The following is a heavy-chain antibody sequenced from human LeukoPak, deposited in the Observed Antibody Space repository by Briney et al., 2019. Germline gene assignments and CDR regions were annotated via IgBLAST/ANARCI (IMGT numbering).Heavy chain of an antibody. CDR2: ISGSGGST. V-gene: IGHV3-23*01. D-gene: IGHD2-21*02. Sequence: GGSLRLSCAASGFTFSSYAMSWVRQAPGKGLEWVSAISGSGGSTYYADSVKGRFTISRDNSKNTLYLQMNSLRAEDTAVYYCARLGRGGDCYSDYWGQGTLVTVSS. CDR3: ARLGRGGDCYSDY. CDR1: GFTFSSYA. J-gene: IGHJ4*02.